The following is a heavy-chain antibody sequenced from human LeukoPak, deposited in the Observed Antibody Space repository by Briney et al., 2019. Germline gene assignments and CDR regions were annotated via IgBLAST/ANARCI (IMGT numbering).Heavy chain of an antibody. D-gene: IGHD3-22*01. J-gene: IGHJ4*02. Sequence: GSLRLSCAASGFTFDDYGMSWVRQAPGKGLEWIGYIYYSGSTNYNPSLKSRVTISVDTSKNQFSLKLSSVTAADTAVYYCARSSESYDSSGYYSYYFDYWGQGTLVTVSS. CDR1: GFTFDDYG. CDR3: ARSSESYDSSGYYSYYFDY. CDR2: IYYSGST. V-gene: IGHV4-59*01.